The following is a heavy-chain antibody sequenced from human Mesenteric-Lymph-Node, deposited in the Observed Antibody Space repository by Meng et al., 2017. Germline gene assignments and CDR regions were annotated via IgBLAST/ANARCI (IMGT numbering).Heavy chain of an antibody. CDR2: IYINERT. CDR3: ARGFTGVRSGYYYPFDY. CDR1: GGSISTYY. V-gene: IGHV4-4*07. D-gene: IGHD3-22*01. Sequence: GSLRLSCTVSGGSISTYYWTWIRQPAGKGLEWIGRIYINERTNYNPSLKSRVTVSVDTSKNQFSLRLSSVTAADTAVYYCARGFTGVRSGYYYPFDYWGQGTLVTVSS. J-gene: IGHJ4*02.